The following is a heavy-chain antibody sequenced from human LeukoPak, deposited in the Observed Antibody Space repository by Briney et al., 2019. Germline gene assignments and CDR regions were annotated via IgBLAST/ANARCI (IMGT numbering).Heavy chain of an antibody. J-gene: IGHJ4*02. V-gene: IGHV3-30*02. Sequence: GGSLELSCAASGFTFSSYGMHWVRQAPGKGLEWVAFIRYDGSNKYYADSVKGRFTISRDNSKNTLYLQMNSLRAEDTAVYYCAKDLKRVRGELQFDYWGQGTLVTVSS. CDR2: IRYDGSNK. CDR1: GFTFSSYG. D-gene: IGHD3-10*01. CDR3: AKDLKRVRGELQFDY.